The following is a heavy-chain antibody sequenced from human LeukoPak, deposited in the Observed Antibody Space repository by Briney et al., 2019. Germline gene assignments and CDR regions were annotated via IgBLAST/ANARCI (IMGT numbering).Heavy chain of an antibody. CDR3: AGAFSGWSPKF. CDR2: ISDGGGAT. J-gene: IGHJ4*02. V-gene: IGHV3-23*01. D-gene: IGHD6-19*01. CDR1: GFTFSSYA. Sequence: GESLKISCAASGFTFSSYAMTWVRQAPGKGLEWVSGISDGGGATYYADSVKGRFTLSRDNSKNTLYLQMNSLRADDTAVYYCAGAFSGWSPKFWGQGTLVTVSS.